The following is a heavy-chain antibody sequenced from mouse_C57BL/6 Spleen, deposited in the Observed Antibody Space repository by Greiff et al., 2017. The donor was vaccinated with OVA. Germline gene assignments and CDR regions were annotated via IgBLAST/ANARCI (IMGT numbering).Heavy chain of an antibody. D-gene: IGHD1-1*01. CDR3: ARRGGSSLAY. CDR1: GYTFTSYW. V-gene: IGHV1-50*01. J-gene: IGHJ3*01. CDR2: IDPSDSYT. Sequence: QVQLQQPGAELVKPGASVKLSCKASGYTFTSYWMQWVKQRPGQGLEWIGEIDPSDSYTNYNQKFKGKATLTVDTSSSTAYMQLSSLTSEDSAVYYCARRGGSSLAYWGQGTLVTVSA.